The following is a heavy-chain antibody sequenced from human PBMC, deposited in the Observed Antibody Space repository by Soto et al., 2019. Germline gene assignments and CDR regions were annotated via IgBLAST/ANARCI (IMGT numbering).Heavy chain of an antibody. V-gene: IGHV3-23*01. CDR3: AKDGVDITGTTSDYYYGMDV. CDR1: GFTFSSYA. J-gene: IGHJ6*02. Sequence: PGGSLRLSCAASGFTFSSYAMSWVRQAPGKGLEWVSAISGSGGSTYYADSVKGRFTISRDNSKNTLYLQMNSLRAEDTAVYYCAKDGVDITGTTSDYYYGMDVWGQGTTVTVSS. D-gene: IGHD1-7*01. CDR2: ISGSGGST.